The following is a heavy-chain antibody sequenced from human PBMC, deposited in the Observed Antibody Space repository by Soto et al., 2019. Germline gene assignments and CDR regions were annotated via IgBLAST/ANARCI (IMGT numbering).Heavy chain of an antibody. CDR3: ARDNYGGMLDF. V-gene: IGHV4-31*03. J-gene: IGHJ4*02. D-gene: IGHD4-17*01. CDR1: GGSILNGGHY. Sequence: SETLSLTCTVSGGSILNGGHYWTWIRQHPGKGLEWIGRIFFIGNTHYNPALKSRLTFSLDTAKNQFSLKLTSVTAADTAIYYCARDNYGGMLDFLGRRTLVTLYS. CDR2: IFFIGNT.